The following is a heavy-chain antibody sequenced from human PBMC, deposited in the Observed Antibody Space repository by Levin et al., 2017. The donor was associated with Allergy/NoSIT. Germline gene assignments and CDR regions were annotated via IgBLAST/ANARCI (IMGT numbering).Heavy chain of an antibody. D-gene: IGHD3-22*01. Sequence: GGDLRLSCAASGFTFSNYAMHWVRQAAGKGLEGGEGREEEEGREKEEGEELKGRFSVSRDNSKNTLHLQMNSLRAEDTAVYYCARGYDSIGEALDIWGQGTMVTVS. V-gene: IGHV3-30*04. CDR1: GFTFSNYA. CDR3: ARGYDSIGEALDI. CDR2: REEEEGREK. J-gene: IGHJ3*02.